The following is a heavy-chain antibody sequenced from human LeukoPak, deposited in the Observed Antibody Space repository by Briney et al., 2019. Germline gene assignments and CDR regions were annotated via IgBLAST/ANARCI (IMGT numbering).Heavy chain of an antibody. CDR2: ISAYNGNT. CDR3: ARDRVTYYDFWSGYSRRGNAFDI. CDR1: GYTFTSYG. Sequence: GASVKVSCKASGYTFTSYGISWVRQAPGQGLEWMGWISAYNGNTNYAQKLQGRVTMTTDTSTSTAHMELRSLRSDDTAVYYCARDRVTYYDFWSGYSRRGNAFDIWGQGTMVTVSS. V-gene: IGHV1-18*01. D-gene: IGHD3-3*01. J-gene: IGHJ3*02.